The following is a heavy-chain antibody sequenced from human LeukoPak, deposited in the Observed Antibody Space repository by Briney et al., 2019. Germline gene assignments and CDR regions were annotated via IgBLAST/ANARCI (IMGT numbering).Heavy chain of an antibody. CDR1: GYTFTSYA. D-gene: IGHD4/OR15-4a*01. J-gene: IGHJ5*02. CDR3: ARETPGGFMVAVNWFDP. Sequence: GASVKVSCKAAGYTFTSYAMHWVRQAPGQRLEWMGWINAGNGNTKYSQKFQGRVTITRDTSASTAYMELSSLRSEDTAVYYCARETPGGFMVAVNWFDPWGQGTLVTVSS. V-gene: IGHV1-3*01. CDR2: INAGNGNT.